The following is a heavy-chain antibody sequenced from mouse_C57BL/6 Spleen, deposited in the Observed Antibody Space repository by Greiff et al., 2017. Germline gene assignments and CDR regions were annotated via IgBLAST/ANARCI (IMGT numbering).Heavy chain of an antibody. J-gene: IGHJ2*01. CDR1: GFTFSSYT. D-gene: IGHD1-1*01. V-gene: IGHV5-9*01. Sequence: EVKLMESGGGLVKPGGSLKLSCAASGFTFSSYTMSWVRQTPEKRLEWVATIIGGGGNTYYPDSVKGRFTISRDNAKHTLYLQMRSLRSEDTALYYCARQIITTVYYFDYWGQGTTLAVSS. CDR3: ARQIITTVYYFDY. CDR2: IIGGGGNT.